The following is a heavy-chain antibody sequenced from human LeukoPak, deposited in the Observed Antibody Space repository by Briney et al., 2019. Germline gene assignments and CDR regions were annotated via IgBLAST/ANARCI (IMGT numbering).Heavy chain of an antibody. CDR1: GYTFTSYY. D-gene: IGHD2/OR15-2a*01. Sequence: ASVKVSCKASGYTFTSYYTHWVRQAPGQGLEWMGIIKPSGGSTLYAQKFQGRVTVTSDMSTSTVYVELSSLRSEDTAVYYCAREVPENFDFDYWGQGTLVTVSS. J-gene: IGHJ4*02. CDR3: AREVPENFDFDY. CDR2: IKPSGGST. V-gene: IGHV1-46*01.